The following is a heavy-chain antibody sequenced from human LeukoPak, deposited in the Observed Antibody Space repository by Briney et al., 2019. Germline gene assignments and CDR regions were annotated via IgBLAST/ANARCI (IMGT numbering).Heavy chain of an antibody. V-gene: IGHV3-23*01. D-gene: IGHD3-10*01. CDR2: ISGSGGST. CDR3: AKDQQYYYCSGVDYRY. Sequence: GGSLRLSCAASGFTFSSYAMSWVRQAPGKGLEWVSAISGSGGSTYYADSVKGRFTISRDNSKNTLYLQMYSLRAEDTAVYYCAKDQQYYYCSGVDYRYWGQGTLVTVSS. J-gene: IGHJ4*02. CDR1: GFTFSSYA.